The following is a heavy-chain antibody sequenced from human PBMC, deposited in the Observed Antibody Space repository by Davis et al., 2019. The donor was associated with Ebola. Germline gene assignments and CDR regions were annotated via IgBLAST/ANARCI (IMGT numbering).Heavy chain of an antibody. CDR3: ARAPGGVQLERRGEGFDY. CDR2: IYHSGST. CDR1: GGSISSSNW. Sequence: PSETLSLTCAVSGGSISSSNWWSWVRQPPGKGLEWIGEIYHSGSTNYNPSLKSRVTISVDKSKNQFSLKLSSVTAADTAVYYCARAPGGVQLERRGEGFDYWGQGTLVTVSS. J-gene: IGHJ4*02. D-gene: IGHD1-1*01. V-gene: IGHV4-4*02.